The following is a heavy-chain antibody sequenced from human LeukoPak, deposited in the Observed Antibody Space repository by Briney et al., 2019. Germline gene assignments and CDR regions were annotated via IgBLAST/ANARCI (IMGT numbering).Heavy chain of an antibody. Sequence: SETLSLTCTVSGGSISSYYWSWIRQPPGKGLEWIGYIYYSGSTSYNPSLKSRVTISLDTSKNLFSLKLTSVAAADTAVYYCARGRRYDSAGYKTFGWYFDFWGRGTLVTVSS. J-gene: IGHJ2*01. CDR3: ARGRRYDSAGYKTFGWYFDF. CDR2: IYYSGST. CDR1: GGSISSYY. D-gene: IGHD3-22*01. V-gene: IGHV4-59*12.